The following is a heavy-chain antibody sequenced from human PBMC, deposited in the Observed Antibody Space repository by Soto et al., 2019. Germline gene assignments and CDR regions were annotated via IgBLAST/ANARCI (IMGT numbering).Heavy chain of an antibody. CDR1: GFTFSSYW. Sequence: EVDLVESGGGVVQPGGSLRLSCVASGFTFSSYWMSWGRQAPGKGLEWVANMNPEGRERLFLESVKGRFTISRDNGRNSVYLQMDSLRAEDTAVYYCARGTMAAPGKDYWGQGTLVTVSS. J-gene: IGHJ4*02. V-gene: IGHV3-7*01. D-gene: IGHD6-6*01. CDR3: ARGTMAAPGKDY. CDR2: MNPEGRER.